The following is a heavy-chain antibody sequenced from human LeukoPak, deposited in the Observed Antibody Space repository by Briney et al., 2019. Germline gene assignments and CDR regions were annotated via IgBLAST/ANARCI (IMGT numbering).Heavy chain of an antibody. D-gene: IGHD6-13*01. CDR1: GGSISSSSYY. J-gene: IGHJ5*02. CDR2: IYYSGST. Sequence: SETLSLTCTDSGGSISSSSYYWGWIRQPPGKGLEWIGSIYYSGSTYYNPSLKSRVTISVDTSKNQFSLKLSSVTAADTAVYYCAKCIAAARFDPWGQGTLVTVSS. V-gene: IGHV4-39*01. CDR3: AKCIAAARFDP.